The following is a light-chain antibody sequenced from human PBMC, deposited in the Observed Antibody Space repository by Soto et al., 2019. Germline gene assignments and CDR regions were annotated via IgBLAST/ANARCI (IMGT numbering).Light chain of an antibody. CDR3: AAWDDSLNGVL. Sequence: QSVLTQPPSASGTPGQRVTISCSGSSSNIGSNTVNWYQQLPGTAPKLLIYRNNQRPSGVPDRFSGSKSGTSASLAISGLQSEDEADYYCAAWDDSLNGVLFGGGTNLTVL. J-gene: IGLJ2*01. CDR1: SSNIGSNT. V-gene: IGLV1-44*01. CDR2: RNN.